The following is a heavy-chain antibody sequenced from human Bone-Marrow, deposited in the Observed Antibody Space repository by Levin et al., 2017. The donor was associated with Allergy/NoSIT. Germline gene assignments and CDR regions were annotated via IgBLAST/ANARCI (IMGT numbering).Heavy chain of an antibody. D-gene: IGHD2-2*01. CDR1: GITLDNFA. V-gene: IGHV3-33*01. J-gene: IGHJ5*02. CDR3: ARGYAAQDGGAWFDP. Sequence: LPGGSLRLSCVGSGITLDNFAMHWVRQAPGKGLEWVADIWADGITKHYSDSVKGRFTVSRDESKNTVYLQLAVLRAEDTAIYYCARGYAAQDGGAWFDPWGQGTLVTVSS. CDR2: IWADGITK.